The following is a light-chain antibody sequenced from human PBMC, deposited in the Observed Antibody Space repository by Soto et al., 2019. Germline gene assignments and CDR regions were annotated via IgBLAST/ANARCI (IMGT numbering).Light chain of an antibody. Sequence: QLVLTQPPSASGSPGQTVTISCTGTSSDVGNYNFVSWYQKHPGKAPKLMMYEVSQRPSGVPDRFSGSKSGNTASLTVSGLQAEDEADYYCSSYAGKNNVVVFGGGTKLTVL. CDR1: SSDVGNYNF. J-gene: IGLJ2*01. CDR2: EVS. CDR3: SSYAGKNNVVV. V-gene: IGLV2-8*01.